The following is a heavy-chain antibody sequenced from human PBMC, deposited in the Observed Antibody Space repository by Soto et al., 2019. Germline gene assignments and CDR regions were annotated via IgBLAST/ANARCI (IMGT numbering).Heavy chain of an antibody. CDR2: IFSNDEK. J-gene: IGHJ4*02. CDR1: GFSLSNARMG. Sequence: QVTLKESGPVLVKPTETLTLTCTVSGFSLSNARMGVSWIRQPPGKALEWLAHIFSNDEKSYSTSLKSRLTISKDTSKRQVLLTVTNMYPVDPAPYSGARGYRSGWYNIWGQGTLVTVSS. V-gene: IGHV2-26*01. D-gene: IGHD6-19*01. CDR3: ARGYRSGWYNI.